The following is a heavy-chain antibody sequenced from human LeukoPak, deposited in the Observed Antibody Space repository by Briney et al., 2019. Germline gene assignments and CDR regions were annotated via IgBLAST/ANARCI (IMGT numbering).Heavy chain of an antibody. V-gene: IGHV4-34*01. CDR3: ARLNRGIAAAEAFDY. CDR2: INHSGST. Sequence: SETLSLTCAVYGGSFSGYYWSWIRQPPGKGLEWIGEINHSGSTNYNPSLKSRVTISVDTSKNQFSLKLSSVTAADTAVYYCARLNRGIAAAEAFDYWGQGTLVTVSS. J-gene: IGHJ4*02. D-gene: IGHD6-13*01. CDR1: GGSFSGYY.